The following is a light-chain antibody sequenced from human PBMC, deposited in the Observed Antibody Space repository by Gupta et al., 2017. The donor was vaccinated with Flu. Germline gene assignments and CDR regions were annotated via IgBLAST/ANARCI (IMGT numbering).Light chain of an antibody. CDR1: QSISSS. V-gene: IGKV1-5*03. CDR2: KAS. J-gene: IGKJ1*01. CDR3: QQYNSYSRT. Sequence: DIKMTQSPFTLSASVRDRVTITCRASQSISSSLAWYQQKPGKAPKLLIYKASSLESGVPSRFSGSGSGTEFTLTISSLQPDDFATYYCQQYNSYSRTFGQGTKVEIK.